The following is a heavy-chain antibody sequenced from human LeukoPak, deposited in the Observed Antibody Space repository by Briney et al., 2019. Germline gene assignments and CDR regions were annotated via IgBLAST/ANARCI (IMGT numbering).Heavy chain of an antibody. CDR2: ISNSGDST. CDR1: GFSFSSHA. D-gene: IGHD3-10*01. J-gene: IGHJ4*02. CDR3: VKESPYDGPRKYYFDY. Sequence: GGSLRLSCAASGFSFSSHAMSWVRQAPGKGLEWVSAISNSGDSTYYADSVRGRFTISRDNSKNTLYLQMNSLRADDTAVYYCVKESPYDGPRKYYFDYWGQGALVTVSS. V-gene: IGHV3-23*01.